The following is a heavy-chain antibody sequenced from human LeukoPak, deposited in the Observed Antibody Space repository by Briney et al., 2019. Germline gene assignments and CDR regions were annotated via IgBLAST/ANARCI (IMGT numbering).Heavy chain of an antibody. D-gene: IGHD3-22*01. CDR2: MNPNSGNT. CDR3: ARGHNYHYDDNDAFDI. CDR1: GYTFTSYD. V-gene: IGHV1-8*01. Sequence: ASVKVSCKASGYTFTSYDINWVRQATGQGLEWMGWMNPNSGNTDYAQKFQGGVTMTRNTSISTAYMELNSLRSEDTAVYYCARGHNYHYDDNDAFDIWGQGTMVTVSS. J-gene: IGHJ3*02.